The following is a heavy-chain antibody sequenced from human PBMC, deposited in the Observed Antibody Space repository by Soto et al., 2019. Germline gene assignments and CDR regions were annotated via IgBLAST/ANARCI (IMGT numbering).Heavy chain of an antibody. V-gene: IGHV3-74*01. CDR1: GFTFSSYW. CDR2: INSDGSST. CDR3: AREYDILTGYYAFGY. Sequence: PGGSLRLSCAASGFTFSSYWMHWVRQAPGKGLVWVSRINSDGSSTSYADSVKGRFTISRDNAKNTPYLQMNSLRAEDTAVYYCAREYDILTGYYAFGYWGQGTLVTVSS. J-gene: IGHJ4*02. D-gene: IGHD3-9*01.